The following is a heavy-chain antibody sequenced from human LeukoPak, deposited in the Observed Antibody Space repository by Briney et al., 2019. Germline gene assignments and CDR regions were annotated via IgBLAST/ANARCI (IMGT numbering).Heavy chain of an antibody. V-gene: IGHV3-11*01. CDR3: ARVKQLATYYDFWSGYSGYYFDY. J-gene: IGHJ4*02. CDR2: ISSSGSTI. CDR1: GFTFSDYY. D-gene: IGHD3-3*01. Sequence: PGGSLRLSCAASGFTFSDYYMSWIRQAPGKGLEWVSYISSSGSTIYYADSVKGRFTISRDNAKNSLYLQMNSLRAEDTDVYYCARVKQLATYYDFWSGYSGYYFDYWGQGTLVTVSS.